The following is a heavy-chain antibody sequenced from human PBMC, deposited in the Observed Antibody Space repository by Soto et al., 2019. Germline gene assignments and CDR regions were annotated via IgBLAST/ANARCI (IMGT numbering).Heavy chain of an antibody. CDR3: TRXRGSYALDY. J-gene: IGHJ4*02. D-gene: IGHD1-26*01. Sequence: QVQLVQSGAEVKKPGASVKVSCKASGYTFTSYGISWVRQAPGQGLEWMGWISADNGNTNYAQKLQGRVNMTTDTSXXXAXXXXXXXXSXXTAVYYXTRXRGSYALDYWGQGTLVTVSS. V-gene: IGHV1-18*01. CDR2: ISADNGNT. CDR1: GYTFTSYG.